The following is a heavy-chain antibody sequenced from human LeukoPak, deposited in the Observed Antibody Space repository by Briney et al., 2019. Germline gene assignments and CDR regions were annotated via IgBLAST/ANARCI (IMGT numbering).Heavy chain of an antibody. CDR3: AKAPNPYSSSPRELDY. D-gene: IGHD6-6*01. Sequence: PGGSLRLSCAASGFTFSSYGMHWVRQAPGKGLEWVAFIRYDGSNKYYADSVKGRFTISRDNSKNTLYLQMNSLRAEDTAVYYCAKAPNPYSSSPRELDYWGQGTLVTVSS. J-gene: IGHJ4*02. V-gene: IGHV3-30*02. CDR1: GFTFSSYG. CDR2: IRYDGSNK.